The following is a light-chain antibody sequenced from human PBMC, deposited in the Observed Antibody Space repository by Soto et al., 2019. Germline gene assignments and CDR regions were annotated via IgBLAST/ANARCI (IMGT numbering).Light chain of an antibody. CDR1: QNIDMY. Sequence: DIHMTQSPSSLSASVGDTVTITCRASQNIDMYLNWYQQKPGKAPRVLISGASNLQSGVPSRFSGSGSGTDFILTISSLQPEDSATYYCLQDFSYPRTFGQGTKVDIK. J-gene: IGKJ1*01. CDR2: GAS. CDR3: LQDFSYPRT. V-gene: IGKV1-39*01.